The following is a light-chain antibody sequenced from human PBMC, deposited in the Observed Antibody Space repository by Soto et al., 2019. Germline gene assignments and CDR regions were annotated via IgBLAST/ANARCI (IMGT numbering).Light chain of an antibody. CDR3: TSSTSDSLYV. V-gene: IGLV2-14*01. J-gene: IGLJ1*01. CDR1: SSDVGGYSY. Sequence: QSVLTQPASVSGSPGQSITISCTGTSSDVGGYSYVSWYQQYPGKAPKLLIYNVSNRPSGVSNRFSGSKSGNTASLTISGLQAEDEADYFCTSSTSDSLYVFGTGTKVTVL. CDR2: NVS.